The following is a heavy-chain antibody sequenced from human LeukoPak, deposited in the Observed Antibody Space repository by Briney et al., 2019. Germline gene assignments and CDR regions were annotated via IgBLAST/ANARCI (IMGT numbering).Heavy chain of an antibody. CDR1: GFTFSSYA. V-gene: IGHV3-23*01. Sequence: GGSLRLSCAASGFTFSSYAMNWVRQAPGKGLEWVSVISGGGSTYYADSVKGRFTISRDNSQNTLHLQMNSLRLEDTAVYYCVKDWGVLPDYTADGFDIWGPGTMVTVSS. D-gene: IGHD3-10*01. J-gene: IGHJ3*02. CDR2: ISGGGST. CDR3: VKDWGVLPDYTADGFDI.